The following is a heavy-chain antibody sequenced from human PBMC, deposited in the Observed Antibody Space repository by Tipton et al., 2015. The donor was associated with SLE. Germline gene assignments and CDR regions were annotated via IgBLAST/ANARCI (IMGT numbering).Heavy chain of an antibody. V-gene: IGHV3-30*04. J-gene: IGHJ3*02. Sequence: SLRLSCAASGFIFSSYAMHWVRQAPGKGLEWVAVISYDGSNKYYADSVKGRFTISRGNSRNTLHLQMNSLRAEDTAVYYCAREDPLLYIAFDIWGLGTMVTVSS. D-gene: IGHD3-10*01. CDR1: GFIFSSYA. CDR2: ISYDGSNK. CDR3: AREDPLLYIAFDI.